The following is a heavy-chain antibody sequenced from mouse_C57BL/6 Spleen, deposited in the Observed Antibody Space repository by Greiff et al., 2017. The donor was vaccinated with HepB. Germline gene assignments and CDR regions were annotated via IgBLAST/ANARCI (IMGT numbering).Heavy chain of an antibody. CDR3: TSYDYEGYFDY. D-gene: IGHD2-4*01. J-gene: IGHJ2*01. CDR1: GFTFSSYA. Sequence: DVMLVESGEGLVKPGGSLKLSCAASGFTFSSYAMSWVRQTPEKRLEWVAYISSGGDYIYYADTVKGRFTISRDNARNTLYLQMSSLKSEDTAMYYCTSYDYEGYFDYWGQGTTLTVSS. CDR2: ISSGGDYI. V-gene: IGHV5-9-1*02.